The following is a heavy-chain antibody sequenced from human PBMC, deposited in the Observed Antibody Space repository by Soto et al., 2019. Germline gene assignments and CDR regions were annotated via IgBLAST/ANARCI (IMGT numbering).Heavy chain of an antibody. CDR3: AKGRGSAWAWYFDN. Sequence: GGSLRLSCAASGFTFKESPMNWVRQAPGKGLEWVASISDTGASTWYAESVRGRLSIPRDNSKNTLYLQMNSLRGEDTALYYCAKGRGSAWAWYFDNWGQGTLVTVSS. CDR1: GFTFKESP. J-gene: IGHJ4*02. V-gene: IGHV3-23*01. CDR2: ISDTGAST. D-gene: IGHD6-25*01.